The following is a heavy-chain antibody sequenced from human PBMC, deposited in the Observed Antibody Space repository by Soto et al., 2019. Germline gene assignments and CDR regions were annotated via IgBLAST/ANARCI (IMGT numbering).Heavy chain of an antibody. D-gene: IGHD6-19*01. CDR2: IIPILGIA. CDR1: GGTFSSYT. V-gene: IGHV1-69*02. CDR3: ASHGYSSGWYLVW. J-gene: IGHJ4*02. Sequence: ASVKVSCKASGGTFSSYTISWVRQAPGQGLEWMGRIIPILGIANYAQKFQGRVTITADKSTSTAYMELSSLRSEDTAVYYCASHGYSSGWYLVWWGQGTLVTVS.